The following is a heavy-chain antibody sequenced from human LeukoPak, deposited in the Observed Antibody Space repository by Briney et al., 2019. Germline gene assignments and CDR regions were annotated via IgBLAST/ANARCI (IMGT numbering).Heavy chain of an antibody. D-gene: IGHD6-19*01. Sequence: PGGSLRLSCAASEFTFSSYTISWVHQAPGKGLEWVSSISSSSRYIYYADSVKGRFTISRDNAKNSLYLQMNSLRAEDTAVYYCARGRGQWLVDYWGQGTLVTVSS. J-gene: IGHJ4*02. CDR2: ISSSSRYI. CDR3: ARGRGQWLVDY. CDR1: EFTFSSYT. V-gene: IGHV3-21*01.